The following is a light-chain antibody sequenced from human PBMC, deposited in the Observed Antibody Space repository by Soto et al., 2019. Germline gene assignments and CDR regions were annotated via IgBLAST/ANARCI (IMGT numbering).Light chain of an antibody. CDR1: SSDVGSYNL. CDR3: CSYAGSSTLV. V-gene: IGLV2-23*01. Sequence: QSALTQPASVSGSPGQSITISCTGTSSDVGSYNLVSWYQQHPGKAPKLMIYEGSKWPSGVSNRFSGSKSGNTASLTISGLQAEDEADYYYCSYAGSSTLVFGGGTKLTVL. CDR2: EGS. J-gene: IGLJ2*01.